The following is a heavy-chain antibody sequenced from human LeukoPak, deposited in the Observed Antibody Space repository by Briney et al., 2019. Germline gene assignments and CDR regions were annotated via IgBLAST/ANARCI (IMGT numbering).Heavy chain of an antibody. D-gene: IGHD3-10*01. CDR2: INPNSGGT. CDR1: GYTFTGYY. CDR3: ARAVLLWFGERPMDV. J-gene: IGHJ6*03. V-gene: IGHV1-2*02. Sequence: ASVKVSCKASGYTFTGYYMHWVRQAPGQGLEWMGWINPNSGGTNYAQKFQGRVTMTRYTSISTAYMELSRLRSDDKAVYYCARAVLLWFGERPMDVWGKGTTVTISS.